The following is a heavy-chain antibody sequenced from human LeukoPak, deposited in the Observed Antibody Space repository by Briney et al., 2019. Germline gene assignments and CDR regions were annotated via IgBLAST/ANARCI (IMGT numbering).Heavy chain of an antibody. J-gene: IGHJ4*02. Sequence: GGSLRLSCAASGFTFSSYAMSWVRQAPGKGLEWVSGISWNSGSIGYADSVKGRFTISRDNAKNSLYLQMNSLRAEDTALYYCAKASFWSGPLDYWGQGTLVTVSS. CDR3: AKASFWSGPLDY. CDR2: ISWNSGSI. V-gene: IGHV3-9*01. CDR1: GFTFSSYA. D-gene: IGHD3-3*01.